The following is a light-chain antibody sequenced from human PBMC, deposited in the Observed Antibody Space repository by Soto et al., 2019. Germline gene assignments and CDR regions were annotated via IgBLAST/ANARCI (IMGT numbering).Light chain of an antibody. Sequence: EIVLTQSPGTLSSSAGDRATLSCRASQSVSSSYMAWYQQKPGPAPRLLIYGASRRASGIPDRFSGRGSGTDFTLTISGLEPDDFAIYYCQHYDNSTWTFGQGTKVEIK. CDR1: QSVSSSY. J-gene: IGKJ1*01. V-gene: IGKV3-20*01. CDR3: QHYDNSTWT. CDR2: GAS.